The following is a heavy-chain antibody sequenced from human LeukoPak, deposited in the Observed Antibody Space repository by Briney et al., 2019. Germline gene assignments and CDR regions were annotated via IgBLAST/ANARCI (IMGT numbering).Heavy chain of an antibody. J-gene: IGHJ4*02. CDR2: ISAYNGNT. CDR3: ARASYSYDINGWVPFDY. CDR1: GHTFTSYG. V-gene: IGHV1-18*01. Sequence: ASVKVSCKASGHTFTSYGISWVRQAPGQGLEWMGWISAYNGNTNYAQKLQGRVTMTTDTSTSTAYMELRSLRSDDTAVYYCARASYSYDINGWVPFDYWGQGTLVTVSS. D-gene: IGHD3-22*01.